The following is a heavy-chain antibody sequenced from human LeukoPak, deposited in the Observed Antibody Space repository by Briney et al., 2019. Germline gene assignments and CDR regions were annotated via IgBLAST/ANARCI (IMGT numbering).Heavy chain of an antibody. Sequence: SVKVSCKASGGTFSSYAISWVRQAPGQGLEWMGGIIPIFGTANYAQKFQGRVTITTDESTSAAYMELSSLRSEDTAVYYCAGDGGGWYIYWGQGTLVTVSS. D-gene: IGHD6-19*01. V-gene: IGHV1-69*05. CDR3: AGDGGGWYIY. CDR1: GGTFSSYA. CDR2: IIPIFGTA. J-gene: IGHJ4*02.